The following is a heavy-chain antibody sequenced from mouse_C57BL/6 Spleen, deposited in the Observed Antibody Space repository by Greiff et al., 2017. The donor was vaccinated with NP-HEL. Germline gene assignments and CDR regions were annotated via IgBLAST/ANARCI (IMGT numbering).Heavy chain of an antibody. J-gene: IGHJ4*01. CDR1: GYTFTSYW. CDR3: ARFDDYDGFAMDY. V-gene: IGHV1-64*01. D-gene: IGHD2-4*01. Sequence: QVQLQQSGAELVKPGASVKLSCRASGYTFTSYWMHWVKQRPGQGLEWIGMIHPNSGTTNYNEKFRSKATLTVDKSSSTAYMQLSSLTSEDSAVYYCARFDDYDGFAMDYWGQGTSVTVSS. CDR2: IHPNSGTT.